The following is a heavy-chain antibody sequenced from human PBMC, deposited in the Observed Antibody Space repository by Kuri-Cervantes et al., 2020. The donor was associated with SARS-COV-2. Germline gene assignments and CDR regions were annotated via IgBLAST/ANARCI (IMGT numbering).Heavy chain of an antibody. D-gene: IGHD2-15*01. Sequence: GGSLRLSCAASGFTFSSYSMNWARQAPGKGLEWVSYISSSSSTIYYADSVKGRFTISRDNAKNSLYLQMNSLRAEDTAVYYCATRGWYYAFDIWGQGTMVTVSS. V-gene: IGHV3-48*01. CDR1: GFTFSSYS. J-gene: IGHJ3*02. CDR2: ISSSSSTI. CDR3: ATRGWYYAFDI.